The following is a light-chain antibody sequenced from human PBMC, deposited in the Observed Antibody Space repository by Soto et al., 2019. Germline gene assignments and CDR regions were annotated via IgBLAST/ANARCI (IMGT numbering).Light chain of an antibody. J-gene: IGLJ1*01. V-gene: IGLV2-23*01. CDR1: SSDFGSYKF. CDR3: FSFTSTNTHV. CDR2: ETS. Sequence: QSVLTQPASVSGSPGQSVTISCTGTSSDFGSYKFVSWYQHHPGKVPKVIIYETSKRPSGVSDRFSGSKSGNTASLTISGLQAEDEPDYYCFSFTSTNTHVFGSGTKLTVL.